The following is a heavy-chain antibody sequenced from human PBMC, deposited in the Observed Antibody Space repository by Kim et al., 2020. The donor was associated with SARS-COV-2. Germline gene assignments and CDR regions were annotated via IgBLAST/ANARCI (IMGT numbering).Heavy chain of an antibody. Sequence: GGSLRLSCAASGFTFSSYAMSWVRQAPGKGLEWVSAISGSGCSTYYADSVKGRFTISRDNSKNTLYLQMNSLRAEDTAVYYCAKPGFYYDSSGPLDAFDIWGQGTMVNVSS. D-gene: IGHD3-22*01. V-gene: IGHV3-23*01. CDR2: ISGSGCST. J-gene: IGHJ3*02. CDR3: AKPGFYYDSSGPLDAFDI. CDR1: GFTFSSYA.